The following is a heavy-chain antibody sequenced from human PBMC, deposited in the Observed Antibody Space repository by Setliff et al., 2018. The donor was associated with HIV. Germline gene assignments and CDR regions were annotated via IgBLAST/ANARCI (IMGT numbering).Heavy chain of an antibody. J-gene: IGHJ4*02. Sequence: PSETLSLTCSVSGGSMSSCDYYWSWIRQHPGKGLEWIGYIYYSGSTYYNPSLKSRITISGDTSKNEFSLKVTSVTAADTALYFCARARYYYDPDNTGSSGEYFDYWGQGALVTVSS. CDR2: IYYSGST. D-gene: IGHD3-22*01. CDR3: ARARYYYDPDNTGSSGEYFDY. V-gene: IGHV4-31*03. CDR1: GGSMSSCDYY.